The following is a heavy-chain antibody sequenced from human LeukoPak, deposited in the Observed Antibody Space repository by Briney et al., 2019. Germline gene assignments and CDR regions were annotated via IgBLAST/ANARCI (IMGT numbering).Heavy chain of an antibody. V-gene: IGHV3-7*03. CDR2: INHNGNVN. CDR3: ARGGGLDV. D-gene: IGHD3-16*01. Sequence: GGSLRLSCTASGLTFSAAWMSWVRQAPGKGLEWVASINHNGNVNYYVDSVKGRFTISRDNAKNSLYLQMSNLRAEDTAVYFCARGGGLDVWGQGATVTVSS. J-gene: IGHJ6*02. CDR1: GLTFSAAW.